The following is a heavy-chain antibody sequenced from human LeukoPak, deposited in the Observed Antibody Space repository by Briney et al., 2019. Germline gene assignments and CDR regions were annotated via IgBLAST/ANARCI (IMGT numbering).Heavy chain of an antibody. J-gene: IGHJ4*02. CDR2: SVPFFGTA. V-gene: IGHV1-69*05. CDR3: STNGGPYYFNS. D-gene: IGHD6-25*01. Sequence: SVKVSCKAPGDSISPYVISWVRQAPGLGLEWMGGSVPFFGTASYAPKFQGRVTLTRDDSTSSAYMELNSLRYDDTAVYFCSTNGGPYYFNSWGQGTQVTVSS. CDR1: GDSISPYV.